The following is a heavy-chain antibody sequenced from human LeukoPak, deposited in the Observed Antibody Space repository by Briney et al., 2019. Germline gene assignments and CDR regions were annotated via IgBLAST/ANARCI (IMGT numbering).Heavy chain of an antibody. J-gene: IGHJ6*03. CDR1: GFTVSSNY. V-gene: IGHV3-53*05. Sequence: GGSLRLSCAASGFTVSSNYMSWVRQAPGKGLEWVSVIYSGGSTYYADSVKGRFTISRDNSKNTLYLQMNSLRAEDTAVYYCARDRIRSWYPVFAYYYYYYMDVWGKGTTVTVSS. D-gene: IGHD6-13*01. CDR3: ARDRIRSWYPVFAYYYYYYMDV. CDR2: IYSGGST.